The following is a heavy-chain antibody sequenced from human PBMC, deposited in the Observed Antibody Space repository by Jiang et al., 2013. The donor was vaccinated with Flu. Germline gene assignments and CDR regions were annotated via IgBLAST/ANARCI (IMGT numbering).Heavy chain of an antibody. CDR2: IYPGDSDT. Sequence: VQLVESGAEVKKPGESLKISCKGSGYSFTTYWLGWVRQMPGKGLEWMGIIYPGDSDTRYSPSFQGQVTISADKSITTAYLQWSSLKASDTAMYYCARHYYYDNSGHLDAFDIWGQGTMVTVSS. D-gene: IGHD3-22*01. CDR3: ARHYYYDNSGHLDAFDI. V-gene: IGHV5-51*01. J-gene: IGHJ3*02. CDR1: GYSFTTYW.